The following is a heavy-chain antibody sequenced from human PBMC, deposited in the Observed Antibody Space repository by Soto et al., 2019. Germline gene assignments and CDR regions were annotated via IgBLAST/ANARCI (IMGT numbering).Heavy chain of an antibody. CDR3: AKGAEGYVVSSLDY. Sequence: EVQLLESGGGFVQPGGSLRLSCAASGFIFSNYAMTWVRQAPGKGLEWVSAITCTGSSTYYADSVKGRFTISRDNSKNTLYLQINSLTAEDTAVYYCAKGAEGYVVSSLDYWGQGTLVTVSS. CDR1: GFIFSNYA. CDR2: ITCTGSST. J-gene: IGHJ4*02. V-gene: IGHV3-23*01. D-gene: IGHD5-12*01.